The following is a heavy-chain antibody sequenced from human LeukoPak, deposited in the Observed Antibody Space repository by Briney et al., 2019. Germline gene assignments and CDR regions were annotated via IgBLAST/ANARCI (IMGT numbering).Heavy chain of an antibody. Sequence: SVKVSCKASGGTFSSYAISWVRQAPGQGLEWMGGIIPIFGTANYAQKFQGRVTITTDESTSTAYMELSSLRSEHTAVYYCARGQLLLSNWFDPWGQGTLVTVSS. J-gene: IGHJ5*02. V-gene: IGHV1-69*05. CDR2: IIPIFGTA. D-gene: IGHD2-2*01. CDR1: GGTFSSYA. CDR3: ARGQLLLSNWFDP.